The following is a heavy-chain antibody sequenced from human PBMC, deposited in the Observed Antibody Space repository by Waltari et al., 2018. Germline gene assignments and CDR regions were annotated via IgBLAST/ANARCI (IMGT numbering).Heavy chain of an antibody. D-gene: IGHD6-19*01. CDR3: ARLGSSIAVAGWGDY. V-gene: IGHV5-51*01. Sequence: EVQLVQSGAEVKKPGESLKISCKGSGYSFTSYWIGWVREMPGKGLEWMGLIHPCYSDARYSPSFQCQVTISADKSTSTAYLQWSSLKASYTVMYYCARLGSSIAVAGWGDYWGQGTLVTVSS. CDR2: IHPCYSDA. CDR1: GYSFTSYW. J-gene: IGHJ4*02.